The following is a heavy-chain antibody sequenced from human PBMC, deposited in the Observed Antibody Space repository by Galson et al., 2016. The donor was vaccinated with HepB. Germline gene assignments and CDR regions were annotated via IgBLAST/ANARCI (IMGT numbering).Heavy chain of an antibody. CDR2: IKPDGSDA. D-gene: IGHD3-16*01. V-gene: IGHV3-7*01. J-gene: IGHJ4*02. Sequence: SLRLSCAASGFTFKNYWMSWVRQAPGKGLEWVANIKPDGSDANYVDSVRGRFTISRDNAKNSLFLQMNFVTSEDTAVYYCAATRLSDNWGQGTLVTVSS. CDR3: AATRLSDN. CDR1: GFTFKNYW.